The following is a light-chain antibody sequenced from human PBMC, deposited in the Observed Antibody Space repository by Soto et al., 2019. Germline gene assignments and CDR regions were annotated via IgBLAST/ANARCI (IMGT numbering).Light chain of an antibody. V-gene: IGLV1-40*01. CDR2: DNS. J-gene: IGLJ1*01. CDR1: SSNIGAGHD. Sequence: QSVLTQPPSVSGAPGQRVTISCTGSSSNIGAGHDVHWYRQLPGTAPKLLIFDNSHRPSGVPDRFSGSKSGTSASLAITGLQAEDEADYYCQSYDSSLSGYVFGTGTKVTVL. CDR3: QSYDSSLSGYV.